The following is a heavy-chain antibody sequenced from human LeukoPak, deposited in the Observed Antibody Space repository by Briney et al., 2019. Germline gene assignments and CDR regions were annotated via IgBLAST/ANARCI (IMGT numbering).Heavy chain of an antibody. D-gene: IGHD2-15*01. Sequence: SETRSLTCTVSGGSVSSSTYYWGWIRQPPGKGLEWIASIYYTGDNYLNPSLKSQVTISLDTSNNHFSLNLNSVTAADTAVYYCARQQCNGGSCYTRAIWFDPWGQGTLVSVSS. CDR2: IYYTGDN. V-gene: IGHV4-39*01. CDR1: GGSVSSSTYY. J-gene: IGHJ5*02. CDR3: ARQQCNGGSCYTRAIWFDP.